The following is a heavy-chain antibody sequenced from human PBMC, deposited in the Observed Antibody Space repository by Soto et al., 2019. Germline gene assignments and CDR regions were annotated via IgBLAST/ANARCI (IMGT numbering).Heavy chain of an antibody. V-gene: IGHV4-39*01. CDR2: IYYSGST. CDR3: ARHGVRHGDYVWFDP. Sequence: SETLSLTCTFSGCSISSSSYYWGWIRRPPGKGLEWIGSIYYSGSTYYNPSLKSRVTISVDTSKNQFSLKLSSVTAADTAVYYCARHGVRHGDYVWFDPWGQGTLVTVSS. J-gene: IGHJ5*02. CDR1: GCSISSSSYY. D-gene: IGHD4-17*01.